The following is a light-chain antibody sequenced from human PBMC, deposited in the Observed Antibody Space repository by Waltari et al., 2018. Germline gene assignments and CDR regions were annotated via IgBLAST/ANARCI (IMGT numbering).Light chain of an antibody. Sequence: SYELTQPPSVSVSPGQTASIPCSGDKLGDKYASWYQQRPGQSPVLVIYQDNKRPSGIPERFSGSNSGTTATLTISGTQAMDEADYYCQAWDGTTAGVLFGGGTKLTVL. CDR2: QDN. J-gene: IGLJ2*01. V-gene: IGLV3-1*01. CDR1: KLGDKY. CDR3: QAWDGTTAGVL.